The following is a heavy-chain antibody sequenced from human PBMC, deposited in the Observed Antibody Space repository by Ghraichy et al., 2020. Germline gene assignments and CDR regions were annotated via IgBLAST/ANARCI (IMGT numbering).Heavy chain of an antibody. V-gene: IGHV4-59*01. J-gene: IGHJ4*02. D-gene: IGHD5-18*01. Sequence: SETLSLICTVSGGSISNYYWTWIRQPPGKGLEWIGYIYYSGSTNYNPSLKSRVTISVDTSKNKFSLELNSVTAADTAMYYCARIQPSGLADYWGQGTLVTVSS. CDR3: ARIQPSGLADY. CDR1: GGSISNYY. CDR2: IYYSGST.